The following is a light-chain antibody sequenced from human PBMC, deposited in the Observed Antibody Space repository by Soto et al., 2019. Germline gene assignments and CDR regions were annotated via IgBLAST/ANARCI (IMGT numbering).Light chain of an antibody. CDR2: WAS. CDR1: QSVLFTSNNENC. CDR3: HQYLDTPYT. V-gene: IGKV4-1*01. J-gene: IGKJ2*01. Sequence: DIVLTQSPQSLAVSLGERATINCKSSQSVLFTSNNENCIAWYQQRPGQPPKLLIYWASTRESGVPDRFSGSGSGTDFTRTIRSLQAEDAAVYYWHQYLDTPYTFGQGTNLEIK.